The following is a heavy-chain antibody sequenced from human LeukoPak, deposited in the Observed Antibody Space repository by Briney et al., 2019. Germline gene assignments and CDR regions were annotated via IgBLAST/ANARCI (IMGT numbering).Heavy chain of an antibody. J-gene: IGHJ6*03. V-gene: IGHV4-59*01. Sequence: PSETLSLTCTVSGGSISSYYWSWIRQPPGKGLEWIGYIYCSGSTNYNPSLKSRVTISVDTSKNQFSLKLRSVTAADTAVYYCARETSQKGAHYMDVWGKGTTVTISS. CDR2: IYCSGST. CDR3: ARETSQKGAHYMDV. D-gene: IGHD3-16*01. CDR1: GGSISSYY.